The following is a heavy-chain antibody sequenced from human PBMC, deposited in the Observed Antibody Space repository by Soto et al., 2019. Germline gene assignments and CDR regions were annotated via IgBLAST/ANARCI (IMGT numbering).Heavy chain of an antibody. Sequence: QVQLVQSGPEVKKPGASVKVSCKTSGYVFISYGISWVRQAPGHGLEWVGWISAYTGKADYAQKFQGRVTMTTETSTSTAFLERWSLRSDDTAVYYCARDQRYYGSGSYYSDNWGQGTLVTVSS. CDR1: GYVFISYG. CDR3: ARDQRYYGSGSYYSDN. V-gene: IGHV1-18*04. CDR2: ISAYTGKA. D-gene: IGHD3-10*01. J-gene: IGHJ4*02.